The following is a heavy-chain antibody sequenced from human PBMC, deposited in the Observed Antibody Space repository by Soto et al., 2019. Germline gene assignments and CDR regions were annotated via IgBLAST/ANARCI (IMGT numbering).Heavy chain of an antibody. CDR1: GFTFSSYG. J-gene: IGHJ6*02. Sequence: GSLRLSCAASGFTFSSYGMHWVRQAPGKGLEWVAVIWYDGSNKYYADSVKGRFTISRDNSKNTLYLQMNSLRAEDTAVYYCARVLGKYSYGIYGMDVWGQGTTVTVSS. D-gene: IGHD5-18*01. V-gene: IGHV3-33*01. CDR3: ARVLGKYSYGIYGMDV. CDR2: IWYDGSNK.